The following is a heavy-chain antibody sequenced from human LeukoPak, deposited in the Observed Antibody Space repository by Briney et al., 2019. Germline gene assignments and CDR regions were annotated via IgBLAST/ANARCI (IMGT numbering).Heavy chain of an antibody. J-gene: IGHJ5*02. Sequence: SETLSLTCAVSGGSISSNSYYWGWIRQPLGKGLEWIGSIYYSGSTYYNPSLKSRVTISVDTSKNQFSLKLSSVTAADTAVYYCARGRSGAAAGDNWFDPWGQGTLVTVSS. CDR1: GGSISSNSYY. CDR3: ARGRSGAAAGDNWFDP. CDR2: IYYSGST. D-gene: IGHD6-13*01. V-gene: IGHV4-39*01.